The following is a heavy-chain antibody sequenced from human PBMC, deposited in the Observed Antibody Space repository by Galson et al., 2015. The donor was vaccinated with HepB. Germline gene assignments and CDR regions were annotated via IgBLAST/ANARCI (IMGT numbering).Heavy chain of an antibody. CDR1: GFTFSSYS. CDR2: IKQDGSEK. CDR3: ARRYFDL. V-gene: IGHV3-7*01. J-gene: IGHJ2*01. Sequence: SLRLSCAASGFTFSSYSMNWVRQAPGKGLEWVANIKQDGSEKYYVDSVKGRFTISRDNAKNSLYPQMNSLRAEDTALYYCARRYFDLWGRGTLVTVSS.